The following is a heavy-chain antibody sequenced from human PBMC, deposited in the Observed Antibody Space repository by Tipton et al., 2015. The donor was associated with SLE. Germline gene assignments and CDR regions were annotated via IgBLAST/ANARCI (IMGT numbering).Heavy chain of an antibody. CDR2: INHSGST. J-gene: IGHJ6*03. D-gene: IGHD3-10*01. CDR3: ARGRYGSGSYYIPPYMDV. V-gene: IGHV4-34*01. Sequence: AGLVKPSETLSLTCAVYGGSFSGYYWSWIRQPPGKGLEWIGEINHSGSTNYNPSLKSRVTISVDTSKNQFSLKLSSVTAADTAVYYCARGRYGSGSYYIPPYMDVWGKGTTVTVSS. CDR1: GGSFSGYY.